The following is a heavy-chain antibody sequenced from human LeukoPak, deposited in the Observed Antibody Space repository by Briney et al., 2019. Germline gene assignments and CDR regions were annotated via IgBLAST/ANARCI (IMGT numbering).Heavy chain of an antibody. CDR3: AKEFNRGLPDY. D-gene: IGHD2-21*01. CDR1: GLTFSGQW. V-gene: IGHV3-7*01. CDR2: IKDNGSGQ. Sequence: PGGSLRLSCVASGLTFSGQWMSWVRQAPGKGLEWVASIKDNGSGQFYVDSVKGRFTISRDDAKNSLFLQMNSLRADDTAVYYCAKEFNRGLPDYWGQGTLVTVPS. J-gene: IGHJ4*02.